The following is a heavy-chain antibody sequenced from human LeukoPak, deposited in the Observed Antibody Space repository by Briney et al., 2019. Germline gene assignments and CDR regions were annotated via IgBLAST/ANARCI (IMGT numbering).Heavy chain of an antibody. CDR1: GFNFANHA. V-gene: IGHV3-23*01. CDR2: ISGGGDIT. J-gene: IGHJ4*02. D-gene: IGHD2-21*02. Sequence: GGSLRLSCAASGFNFANHAMSWVRQTPGKGLEWVSAISGGGDITYYADSVTGRFTISRGNSKDTLFLQMHSLRPGDTAVYYCVREDTPATANYWGQGALVTISS. CDR3: VREDTPATANY.